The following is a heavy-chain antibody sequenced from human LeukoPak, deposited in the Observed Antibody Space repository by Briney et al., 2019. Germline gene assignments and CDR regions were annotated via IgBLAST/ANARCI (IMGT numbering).Heavy chain of an antibody. D-gene: IGHD6-19*01. CDR1: KFIFSNYG. Sequence: PGGSLRLSCAASKFIFSNYGMHWVRQAPGKGLEWVAFIWYDGSDEYYADSVKGRFTISRDNSKNTLYLQMNSLTTEDTAVYYCAKGPSSGWYYFDYWGQGTLVTVSS. J-gene: IGHJ4*02. CDR2: IWYDGSDE. V-gene: IGHV3-30*02. CDR3: AKGPSSGWYYFDY.